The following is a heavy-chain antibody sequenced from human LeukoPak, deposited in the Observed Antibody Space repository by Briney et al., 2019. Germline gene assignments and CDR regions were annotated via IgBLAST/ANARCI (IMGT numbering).Heavy chain of an antibody. J-gene: IGHJ5*02. CDR2: IYYSEST. Sequence: SETLSLTCTVSGGSISSYYWSWIRQSPGKGLEWIGYIYYSESTYYKPSLKSRVTISVGTSKNQFSLKLSSVTAADTAVYYCARGGYYGSGNDFRFDPWGQGTLVTVSS. CDR1: GGSISSYY. CDR3: ARGGYYGSGNDFRFDP. V-gene: IGHV4-59*01. D-gene: IGHD3-10*01.